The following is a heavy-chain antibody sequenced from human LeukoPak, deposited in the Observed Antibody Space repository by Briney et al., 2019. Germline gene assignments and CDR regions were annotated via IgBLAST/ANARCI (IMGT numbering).Heavy chain of an antibody. Sequence: PGGSLRLSCAACGFTFSSYDMHWVRQATGKGLECVSAIGTAGDTYYPGSVKGQFTISRENAKNSLYLQMNSLRAGDTAVYYCASVVVTAISDAFDIWGQGTMVTVSS. CDR3: ASVVVTAISDAFDI. J-gene: IGHJ3*02. CDR2: IGTAGDT. CDR1: GFTFSSYD. D-gene: IGHD2-21*02. V-gene: IGHV3-13*03.